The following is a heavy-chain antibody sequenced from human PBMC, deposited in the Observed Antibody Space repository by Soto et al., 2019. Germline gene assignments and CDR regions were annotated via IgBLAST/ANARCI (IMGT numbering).Heavy chain of an antibody. CDR2: IYYSGST. V-gene: IGHV4-59*01. CDR1: GGSITSYY. J-gene: IGHJ4*02. Sequence: SETLSLTCIVSGGSITSYYWSWIRQPPGKGLEWIGYIYYSGSTNYNPSLKSRVTISVDTSKNQFSLKLSSVTAADTAVYYCARVLYYYDSSGYPPGPYFDYWGKGTLVTVSS. CDR3: ARVLYYYDSSGYPPGPYFDY. D-gene: IGHD3-22*01.